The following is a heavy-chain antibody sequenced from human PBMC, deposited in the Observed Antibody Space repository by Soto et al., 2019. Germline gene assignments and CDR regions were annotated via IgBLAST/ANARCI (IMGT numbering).Heavy chain of an antibody. V-gene: IGHV4-30-2*01. J-gene: IGHJ4*02. CDR2: IYQSGSA. CDR1: GGSITCVGYS. Sequence: TLSLTCAVSGGSITCVGYSWSWIRQAPGKGLEWLGYIYQSGSAYYNPSLKSRVTISIDKSKNQFSLKLISVTAADTAVYYCARGSTDYYPYCDYSGQGTLGIVSS. D-gene: IGHD3-22*01. CDR3: ARGSTDYYPYCDY.